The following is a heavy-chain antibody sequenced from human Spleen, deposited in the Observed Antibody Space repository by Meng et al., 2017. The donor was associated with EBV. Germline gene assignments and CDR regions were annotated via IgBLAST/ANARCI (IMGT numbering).Heavy chain of an antibody. D-gene: IGHD1-7*01. CDR1: GGSISSVTW. Sequence: QGPLPESGPGLLHPSGTLSLTSAVSGGSISSVTWWSWVRPPPGKGLEWIADFFHSGNTNYNASLKSRVSISVDKSKNQFSLDLTSVTAADTAVYYCAAVLASTGTKWGQGTLVTVSS. V-gene: IGHV4-4*02. CDR3: AAVLASTGTK. J-gene: IGHJ4*02. CDR2: FFHSGNT.